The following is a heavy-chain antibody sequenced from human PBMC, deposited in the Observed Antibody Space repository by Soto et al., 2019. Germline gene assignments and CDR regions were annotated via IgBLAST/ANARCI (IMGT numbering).Heavy chain of an antibody. CDR3: ARDQSSSGHETYYDYMDV. Sequence: EVQLVESGGGLVKPGGSLRLSCAASGFTFSSYSMNWVRQAPGKGLEWVSSISSSSSYIYYADSVKGRFTISRDNAKNSLYLQMNSLRAEDTAVYYCARDQSSSGHETYYDYMDVWGKGTTVTVSS. V-gene: IGHV3-21*01. CDR1: GFTFSSYS. D-gene: IGHD6-19*01. CDR2: ISSSSSYI. J-gene: IGHJ6*03.